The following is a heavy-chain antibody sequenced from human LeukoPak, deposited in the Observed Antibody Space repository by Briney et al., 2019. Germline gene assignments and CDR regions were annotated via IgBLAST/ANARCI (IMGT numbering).Heavy chain of an antibody. CDR3: ATGSGRYSYDYFYY. J-gene: IGHJ4*02. CDR2: IRYDGTYK. Sequence: GGSLRLSCAASRFTFSTYGMHWVRQAPGRGLEWAAFIRYDGTYKYYPDSVKGRSTISRENTKNTLYLQMNSLRGEDTALYYCATGSGRYSYDYFYYWGQGTLVTVSS. V-gene: IGHV3-30*02. D-gene: IGHD5-18*01. CDR1: RFTFSTYG.